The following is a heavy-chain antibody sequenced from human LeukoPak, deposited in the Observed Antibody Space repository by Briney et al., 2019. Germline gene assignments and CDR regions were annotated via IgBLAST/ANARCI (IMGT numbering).Heavy chain of an antibody. CDR2: ISDDATNK. CDR3: ASTRKGLLALYYFDY. D-gene: IGHD2-21*01. CDR1: GFTFSNSA. V-gene: IGHV3-30-3*01. J-gene: IGHJ4*02. Sequence: GGSLRLSCAASGFTFSNSAMHWVRQAPGMGLEWVALISDDATNKYYADSVKGRFTISRDNSKNTLYLQMNSLRAEDTAVYYCASTRKGLLALYYFDYWGQGTLVTVSS.